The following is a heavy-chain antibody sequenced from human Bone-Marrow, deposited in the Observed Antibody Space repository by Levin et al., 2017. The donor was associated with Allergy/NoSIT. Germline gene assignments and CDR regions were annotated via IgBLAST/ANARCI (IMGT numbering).Heavy chain of an antibody. V-gene: IGHV3-49*03. CDR2: IRRKGSGGTT. D-gene: IGHD6-19*01. Sequence: GGSLRLSCTASGFSFGDYGLSWFRQAPGKGLEWLGFIRRKGSGGTTAYAASVRGRFIIARDDSKTIAYLQMNSLKSEDTAVYYCSCAGYSSGWFSLAEYFQHWGQGTLVTVSS. J-gene: IGHJ1*01. CDR3: SCAGYSSGWFSLAEYFQH. CDR1: GFSFGDYG.